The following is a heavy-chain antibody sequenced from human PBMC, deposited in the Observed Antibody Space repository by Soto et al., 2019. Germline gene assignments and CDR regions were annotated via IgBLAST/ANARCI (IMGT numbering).Heavy chain of an antibody. D-gene: IGHD3-9*01. CDR1: GGSFSGDY. Sequence: SSETLSLTCAVYGGSFSGDYWSWIRQPPGKGLEWIGEINHSGSTNYNPSLKSRVTISVDTSKNQFSLKLSSVTAADTAVYYCARNDILTGYYYYGMDVWGQGTTVTVS. J-gene: IGHJ6*02. CDR3: ARNDILTGYYYYGMDV. CDR2: INHSGST. V-gene: IGHV4-34*01.